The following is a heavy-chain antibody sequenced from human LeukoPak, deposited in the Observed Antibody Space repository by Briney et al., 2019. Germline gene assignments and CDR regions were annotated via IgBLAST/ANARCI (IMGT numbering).Heavy chain of an antibody. CDR3: ARVYSSGYDYDY. J-gene: IGHJ4*02. V-gene: IGHV3-9*01. D-gene: IGHD5-12*01. CDR2: ISWNSGSI. Sequence: PGGSLRLSCAASGFTFDDYAMHWVRQAPGKGLEWVSGISWNSGSIGYADSVKGRFTISRDNSKNTLYLQMNSLRAEDTAVYYCARVYSSGYDYDYWGQGTLVTVSS. CDR1: GFTFDDYA.